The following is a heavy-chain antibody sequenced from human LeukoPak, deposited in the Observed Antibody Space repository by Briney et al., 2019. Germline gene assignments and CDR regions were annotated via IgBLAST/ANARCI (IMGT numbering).Heavy chain of an antibody. CDR1: GYTFTGYY. J-gene: IGHJ6*02. CDR2: INPNSGGT. Sequence: GASVKVSCKASGYTFTGYYMHWVRQPPGQGLEWMGWINPNSGGTNYAQKFQGRVTMTRDTSISTAYMELSRLRSDDTAVYYCARDLQADCSGGSCYSSGYYYYGMDVWGQGTTVTVSS. D-gene: IGHD2-15*01. CDR3: ARDLQADCSGGSCYSSGYYYYGMDV. V-gene: IGHV1-2*02.